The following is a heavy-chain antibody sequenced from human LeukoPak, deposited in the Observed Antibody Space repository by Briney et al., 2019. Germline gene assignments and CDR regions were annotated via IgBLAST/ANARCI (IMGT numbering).Heavy chain of an antibody. CDR2: IHDTRGT. CDR3: AGGIGYATSPADH. CDR1: GGSMKNYY. V-gene: IGHV4-59*01. D-gene: IGHD6-13*01. J-gene: IGHJ5*02. Sequence: PSETLSLTCTASGGSMKNYYWSWIRQPPGKGLEWIGYIHDTRGTNYNPYLKSRVTMSLDTSKNHFSLSLNSVTAADTAVYFCAGGIGYATSPADHLGQGTLVIVSS.